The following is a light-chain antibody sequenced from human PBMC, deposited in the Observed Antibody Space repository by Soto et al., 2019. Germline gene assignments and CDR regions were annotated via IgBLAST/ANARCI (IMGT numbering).Light chain of an antibody. Sequence: EIVLTQSPATLSVSPGERATLSCRASQSVSSSLAWYRRKPGQTPRLLIYDTSTRATGVPTRFSGSRSGAEFPLTINSLQSEDFAVYYCQPYNNWPLTFGGGTKV. CDR1: QSVSSS. CDR3: QPYNNWPLT. V-gene: IGKV3-15*01. J-gene: IGKJ4*01. CDR2: DTS.